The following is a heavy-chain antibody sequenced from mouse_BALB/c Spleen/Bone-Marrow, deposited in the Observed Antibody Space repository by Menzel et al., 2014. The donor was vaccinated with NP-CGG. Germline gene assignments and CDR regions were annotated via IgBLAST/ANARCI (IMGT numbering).Heavy chain of an antibody. V-gene: IGHV14-3*02. CDR1: GFNIKDTY. D-gene: IGHD2-14*01. Sequence: VHLQQPGAELVKPGASVKLSCTGSGFNIKDTYMHWVKQRPEQGLEWIGRIDPANGNTKYDPKFQGKATITADTSSNTAYLQLSSLTSEDTAVYYCASYYRYSFDYWGQGTTLTVSS. CDR3: ASYYRYSFDY. J-gene: IGHJ2*01. CDR2: IDPANGNT.